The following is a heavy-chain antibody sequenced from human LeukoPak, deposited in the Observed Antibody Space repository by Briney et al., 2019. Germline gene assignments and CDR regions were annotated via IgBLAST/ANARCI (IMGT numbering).Heavy chain of an antibody. CDR3: AKGPDYYDSSGRYYYFDY. J-gene: IGHJ4*02. Sequence: GGSLRLSCAASGFSFNNYGMFWVRQAPGKGLDWVSFIRFDGSHKYYADSVKGRFTISRDNSKNTVYLQMNSLRAEDTAVYYCAKGPDYYDSSGRYYYFDYWGQGTLVTVSS. D-gene: IGHD3-22*01. CDR1: GFSFNNYG. V-gene: IGHV3-30*02. CDR2: IRFDGSHK.